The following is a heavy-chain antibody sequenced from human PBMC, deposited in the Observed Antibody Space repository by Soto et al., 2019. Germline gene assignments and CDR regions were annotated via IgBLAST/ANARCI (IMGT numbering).Heavy chain of an antibody. CDR1: GFTFDDYA. CDR2: ISWNSGSI. V-gene: IGHV3-9*01. Sequence: EVQLVESGGGLVQPGRSLRLSCAASGFTFDDYAMHWVQQAPGKGLEWVSGISWNSGSIGYADSVKGRFTISRDNAKNSLYLQMNSLRAEDTALYYGARNYGDYGMDVWGQGTTVTVSS. J-gene: IGHJ6*02. D-gene: IGHD4-17*01. CDR3: ARNYGDYGMDV.